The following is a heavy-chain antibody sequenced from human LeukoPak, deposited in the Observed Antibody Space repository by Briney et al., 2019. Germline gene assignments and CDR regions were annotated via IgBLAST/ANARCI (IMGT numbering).Heavy chain of an antibody. CDR1: GYTFITYG. CDR2: ITTYNGNT. V-gene: IGHV1-18*01. J-gene: IGHJ2*01. Sequence: ASVKVSCKASGYTFITYGINWVRQAPGQGLEWMGKITTYNGNTNYAQKVQGRVTMTTDTSTSTAYMELKNLRSDDTAVYYCARGPAYSCGGDCYLRSGSWYFDLWGRGTLVTVSS. CDR3: ARGPAYSCGGDCYLRSGSWYFDL. D-gene: IGHD2-21*02.